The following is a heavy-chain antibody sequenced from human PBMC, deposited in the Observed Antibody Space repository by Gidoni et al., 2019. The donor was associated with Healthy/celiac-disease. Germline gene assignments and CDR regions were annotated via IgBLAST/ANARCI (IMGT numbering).Heavy chain of an antibody. D-gene: IGHD3-9*01. V-gene: IGHV3-30*18. CDR1: GFTFSSYG. Sequence: QVQLVESGGGVVQPGRSLRLSCAASGFTFSSYGMHWVRQAPGKGLEWVAVISYDGSNKYYADSVKGRFTISRDNSKNTLYLQMNSLRAEDTAVYYCANLLPYDTTAGPFDYWGQGTLVTVSS. CDR3: ANLLPYDTTAGPFDY. J-gene: IGHJ4*02. CDR2: ISYDGSNK.